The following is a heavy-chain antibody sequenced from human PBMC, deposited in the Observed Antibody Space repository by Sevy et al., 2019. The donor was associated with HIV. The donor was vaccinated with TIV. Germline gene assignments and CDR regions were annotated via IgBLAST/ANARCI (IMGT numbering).Heavy chain of an antibody. J-gene: IGHJ6*02. D-gene: IGHD3-10*01. CDR1: GFTFSSYA. V-gene: IGHV3-23*01. Sequence: GGSLRLSCAASGFTFSSYAMSWVRQAPGKGLEWVSGISGFGGITYYADSVRGRFSISRDNSKNTLYLLLNSLRAEDTAVYFCARSMVRGVIITTYYYYGMDVWGHGTTVTVSS. CDR2: ISGFGGIT. CDR3: ARSMVRGVIITTYYYYGMDV.